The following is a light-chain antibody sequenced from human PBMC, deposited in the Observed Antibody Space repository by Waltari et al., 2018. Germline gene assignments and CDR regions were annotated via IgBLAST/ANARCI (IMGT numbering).Light chain of an antibody. CDR3: AAWDASLNGPV. CDR1: SSNIGSNT. J-gene: IGLJ2*01. V-gene: IGLV1-44*01. CDR2: SNN. Sequence: QSVLTQPPSASGTPGQRVPLSCSGSSSNIGSNTVTWYQQPPGTAPKLLIYSNNQRPSGVPDRFSGSKSGTSASLAISGLQSEDEADYYCAAWDASLNGPVFAGGTKLTVL.